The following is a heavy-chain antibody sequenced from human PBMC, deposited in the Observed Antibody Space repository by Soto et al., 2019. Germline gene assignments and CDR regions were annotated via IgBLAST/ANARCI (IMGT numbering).Heavy chain of an antibody. D-gene: IGHD4-17*01. J-gene: IGHJ4*02. CDR2: IYYSGST. Sequence: PSETLSLTCTVSGGSISSGDYYWSWIRQPPGKGLEWIGYIYYSGSTYYNPSLKSRVTISVDTSKNQFSLKLSSVTAADTAVYYCASNRPHDYGDYGLGYWGQGTLVTVSS. CDR3: ASNRPHDYGDYGLGY. CDR1: GGSISSGDYY. V-gene: IGHV4-30-4*01.